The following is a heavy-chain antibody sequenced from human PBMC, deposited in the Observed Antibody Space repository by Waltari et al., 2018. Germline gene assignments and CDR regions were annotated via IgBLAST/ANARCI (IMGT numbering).Heavy chain of an antibody. Sequence: EVQLVESGGDLVQPGGSLRLPCAASGFPFSRSWMTWVRQTPGKGLEWVGNIQQNGSEKWYADSVKGRFTISRDNAMNLVYLQMNSLRVEDTAVYYCARDLVATPPWGQGTLVTVSS. V-gene: IGHV3-7*01. J-gene: IGHJ5*02. CDR3: ARDLVATPP. CDR1: GFPFSRSW. D-gene: IGHD2-21*02. CDR2: IQQNGSEK.